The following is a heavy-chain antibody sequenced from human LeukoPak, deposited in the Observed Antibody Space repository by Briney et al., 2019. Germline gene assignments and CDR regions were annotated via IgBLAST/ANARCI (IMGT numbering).Heavy chain of an antibody. J-gene: IGHJ4*02. CDR2: ISAYNGNT. D-gene: IGHD6-13*01. Sequence: ASVKVSCKASGYTFTSYGISWVRQAPGQGLEWMGWISAYNGNTNYAQKLQGRVTMTTDTSTSTAYMELRSLRSDDTAVYYCARDPAKWLGSSWYDVDYWGQGTLVTVSS. V-gene: IGHV1-18*01. CDR1: GYTFTSYG. CDR3: ARDPAKWLGSSWYDVDY.